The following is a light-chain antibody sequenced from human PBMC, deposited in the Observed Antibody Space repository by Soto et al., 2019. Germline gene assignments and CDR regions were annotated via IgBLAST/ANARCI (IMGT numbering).Light chain of an antibody. CDR1: QSISSY. CDR2: AAS. V-gene: IGKV1-39*01. J-gene: IGKJ4*01. CDR3: QQADSFPLT. Sequence: DIQVTQSPSSLSASVGDRVTITCRASQSISSYLNWYQQKPGKAPKLLIYAASSLQSGVPSRFSGSGYGTDFTLTISSLQPEDSATYYCQQADSFPLTFGGGTRWIS.